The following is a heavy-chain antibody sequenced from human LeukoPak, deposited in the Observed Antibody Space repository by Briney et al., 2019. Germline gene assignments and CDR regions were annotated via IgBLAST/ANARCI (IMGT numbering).Heavy chain of an antibody. CDR3: AKDLPFSGFDY. D-gene: IGHD3-16*01. V-gene: IGHV3-9*01. Sequence: PGRSLRLSCAASGFTFDDYAMHWVRQAPGKGLEWVSGISWNSGSIGYADSVKGRFTISRDNAKNSLYLQMNSLRAEDTALYYCAKDLPFSGFDYWGQGTLVTVSS. CDR1: GFTFDDYA. CDR2: ISWNSGSI. J-gene: IGHJ4*02.